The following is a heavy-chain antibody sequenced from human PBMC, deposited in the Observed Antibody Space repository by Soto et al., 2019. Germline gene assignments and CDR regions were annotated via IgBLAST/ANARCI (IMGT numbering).Heavy chain of an antibody. V-gene: IGHV1-69*12. D-gene: IGHD5-12*01. CDR3: ARGNHRWLQLWYFDL. J-gene: IGHJ2*01. Sequence: QVQLVQSGAEVKKPGSSVKVSCKASGGTFSNYPISWVRQAPGQGLEWMGGIIPILGTVNYAQKFQGRVTITADESTSTAYRELSSLISEDTAVYYCARGNHRWLQLWYFDLWGRGTLVTVSS. CDR1: GGTFSNYP. CDR2: IIPILGTV.